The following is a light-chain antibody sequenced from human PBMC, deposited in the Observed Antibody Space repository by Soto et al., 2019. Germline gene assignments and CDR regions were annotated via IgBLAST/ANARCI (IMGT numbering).Light chain of an antibody. J-gene: IGLJ1*01. CDR1: SSDVGGYNY. V-gene: IGLV2-14*01. CDR2: DVS. Sequence: QPALTQPASVSGSPEQSITISCTGTSSDVGGYNYVSWYQQHPGKAPKLMIYDVSNRPSGVSNRFSGSKSGNTASLTISGLQAEDEADYYCSSYTSSRTRVFGTGTKLTVL. CDR3: SSYTSSRTRV.